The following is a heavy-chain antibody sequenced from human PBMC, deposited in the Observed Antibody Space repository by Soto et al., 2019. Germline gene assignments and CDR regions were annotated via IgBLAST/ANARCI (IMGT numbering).Heavy chain of an antibody. D-gene: IGHD6-19*01. CDR1: GHSLSSGGYY. CDR3: ARDWGSSGWPN. CDR2: IYFTGST. V-gene: IGHV4-31*03. Sequence: SETLSLTCTVSGHSLSSGGYYWSWIRQQPGKGLEWLAYIYFTGSTLYNPSLKSRLAMSLDTSKNQFSLKLASVTATDTAIYYCARDWGSSGWPNWGQGTLVTVSS. J-gene: IGHJ4*02.